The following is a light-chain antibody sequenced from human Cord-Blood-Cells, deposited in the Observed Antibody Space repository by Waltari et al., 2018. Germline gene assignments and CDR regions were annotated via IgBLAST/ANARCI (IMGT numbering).Light chain of an antibody. J-gene: IGKJ5*01. CDR2: EAS. Sequence: DIQMTQSPSSLSASVGDRVTITCQASQDISNYLNWNQQKPGKAPKLLIYEASNLETGVPSRFSGSGSGTDFTFTISSLQPEDIATYYCQQYDNLRITFGQGTRLEIK. CDR1: QDISNY. CDR3: QQYDNLRIT. V-gene: IGKV1-33*01.